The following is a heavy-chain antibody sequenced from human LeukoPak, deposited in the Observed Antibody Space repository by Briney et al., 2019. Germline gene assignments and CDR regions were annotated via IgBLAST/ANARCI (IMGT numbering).Heavy chain of an antibody. CDR1: GGSISSYY. D-gene: IGHD3-22*01. CDR3: ARDSPYYYDSSGYMDV. CDR2: IYYSGST. V-gene: IGHV4-59*01. Sequence: SETLSLTCTVSGGSISSYYWSRIRQPPGKGLEWIGYIYYSGSTNYNPSLKSRVTISVDTSKNQFSLKLSSVTAADTAVYYCARDSPYYYDSSGYMDVWGQGTTVTVSS. J-gene: IGHJ6*02.